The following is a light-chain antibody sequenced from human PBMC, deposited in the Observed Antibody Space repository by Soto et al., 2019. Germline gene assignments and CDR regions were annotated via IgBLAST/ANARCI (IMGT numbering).Light chain of an antibody. V-gene: IGLV2-23*01. J-gene: IGLJ1*01. CDR1: SSDVGSYHR. CDR3: CSYADTSTYV. Sequence: QSVLTQPASVSGSPGQSITISCTGTSSDVGSYHRVSWYQQHPGKAPKVMIYEGTKRPSGVSNRFSGSESGNTASLTISGLQAEDEAEYYCCSYADTSTYVFGSGTKVTVL. CDR2: EGT.